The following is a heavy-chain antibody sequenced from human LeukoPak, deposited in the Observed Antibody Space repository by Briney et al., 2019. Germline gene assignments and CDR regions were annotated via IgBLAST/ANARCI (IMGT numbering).Heavy chain of an antibody. CDR2: IYSNGRT. V-gene: IGHV3-53*01. CDR3: ARETYYDFWSGYQTLQNWFDP. CDR1: GFTVSNDY. D-gene: IGHD3-3*01. J-gene: IGHJ5*02. Sequence: GGSLRLSCAASGFTVSNDYISWVRQAPGKALEWVSVIYSNGRTYYADSVKGRFSISRDNSKNTLYLQMNNLRAEDTAVYYCARETYYDFWSGYQTLQNWFDPWGQGTLVTVSS.